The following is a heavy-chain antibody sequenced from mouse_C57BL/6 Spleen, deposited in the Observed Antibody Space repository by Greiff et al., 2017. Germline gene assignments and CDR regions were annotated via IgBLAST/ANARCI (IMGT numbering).Heavy chain of an antibody. CDR1: GYSFTGNY. D-gene: IGHD1-1*01. V-gene: IGHV1-43*01. Sequence: EVKVVESGPELVKPGASVKISCKASGYSFTGNYMHWVKQSSEKSLEWIGEINPSTGGTSYNQKFKGQATLTVDKSSSTAYMQLKRLTSEDSAVYYCARDGSSYAMDYWGQGTSVTVSS. J-gene: IGHJ4*01. CDR2: INPSTGGT. CDR3: ARDGSSYAMDY.